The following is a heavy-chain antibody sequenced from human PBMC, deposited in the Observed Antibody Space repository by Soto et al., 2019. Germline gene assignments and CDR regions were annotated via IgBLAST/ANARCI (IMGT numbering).Heavy chain of an antibody. J-gene: IGHJ4*02. V-gene: IGHV1-46*03. Sequence: GASVKVSCKASGYTFTSYYMHWVRQAPGQGLEWMGIINPSGGSTSYAQKFQGRVTMTRDTSTSTVYMELSSLRSEDTAVYYCARSSGILTGYYNAPFDYWGQGTLVTVSS. CDR1: GYTFTSYY. CDR3: ARSSGILTGYYNAPFDY. CDR2: INPSGGST. D-gene: IGHD3-9*01.